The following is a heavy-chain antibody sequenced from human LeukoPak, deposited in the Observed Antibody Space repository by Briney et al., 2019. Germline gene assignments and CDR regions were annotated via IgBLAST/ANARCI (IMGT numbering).Heavy chain of an antibody. J-gene: IGHJ3*02. Sequence: GRSLRLSCAASGFTFSSYGMHWVCQAPGKGLEWVAVISYDGSNKYYADSVKGRFTISRDNSKNTLYLQMNSLRAEDTAVYYCAKDRTYYYGSGSYYNGDAFDIWGQGTMVTVSS. V-gene: IGHV3-30*18. D-gene: IGHD3-10*01. CDR2: ISYDGSNK. CDR3: AKDRTYYYGSGSYYNGDAFDI. CDR1: GFTFSSYG.